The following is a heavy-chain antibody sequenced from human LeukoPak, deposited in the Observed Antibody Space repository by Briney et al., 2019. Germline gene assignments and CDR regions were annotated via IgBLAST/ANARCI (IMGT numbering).Heavy chain of an antibody. V-gene: IGHV3-23*01. Sequence: GGSLRLSCAASGFTFSSYAMSWVRQAPGKGLEWVSAISGSGGSTYYADSVKGRFTISRDNSKNTLYLQMNSLRAEDTAVYYCATSPIVVVAAGDYMDVWGKGTTVTVSS. D-gene: IGHD2-15*01. CDR3: ATSPIVVVAAGDYMDV. CDR2: ISGSGGST. J-gene: IGHJ6*03. CDR1: GFTFSSYA.